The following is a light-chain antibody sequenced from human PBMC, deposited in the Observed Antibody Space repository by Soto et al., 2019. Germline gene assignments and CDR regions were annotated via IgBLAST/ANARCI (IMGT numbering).Light chain of an antibody. J-gene: IGKJ3*01. CDR3: QQYNNWPPGAT. CDR1: LTVSTY. Sequence: DIVMTQSPATLSLSPGDRATLSCWASLTVSTYLAWYQQKPGQAPSLLIYYTSTRATGIPARFSGSGSAKEFTLTISSLQPEDYAVYYCQQYNNWPPGATFGPGTKV. CDR2: YTS. V-gene: IGKV3-15*01.